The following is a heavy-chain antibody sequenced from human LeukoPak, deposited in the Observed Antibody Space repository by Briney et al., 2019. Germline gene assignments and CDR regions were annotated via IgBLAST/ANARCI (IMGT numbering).Heavy chain of an antibody. V-gene: IGHV1-18*01. D-gene: IGHD1-26*01. CDR1: GYTFTSYG. CDR3: ARDPRRGWELPHFDY. CDR2: ISAYNGNT. Sequence: ASVKVSCKASGYTFTSYGISWVRQAPGQGREWMGWISAYNGNTNYAQKLQGRVTMTTDTSTSTAYMELRSLRSDDTAVYYWARDPRRGWELPHFDYWGQGTLVTVSS. J-gene: IGHJ4*02.